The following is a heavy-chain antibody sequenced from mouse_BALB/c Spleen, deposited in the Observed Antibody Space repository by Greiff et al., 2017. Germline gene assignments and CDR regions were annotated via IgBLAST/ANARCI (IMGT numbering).Heavy chain of an antibody. D-gene: IGHD1-1*01. Sequence: EVQLQESGGGLVQPGGSLKLSCAASGFDFSRYWMSWVRQAPGKGLEWIGEINPDSSTINYTPSLKDKFIISRDNAKNTLYLQMSKVRSEDTALYYCARHLNYYGSSYGLLAMDYWGQGTSVTVSS. CDR3: ARHLNYYGSSYGLLAMDY. J-gene: IGHJ4*01. CDR2: INPDSSTI. CDR1: GFDFSRYW. V-gene: IGHV4-1*02.